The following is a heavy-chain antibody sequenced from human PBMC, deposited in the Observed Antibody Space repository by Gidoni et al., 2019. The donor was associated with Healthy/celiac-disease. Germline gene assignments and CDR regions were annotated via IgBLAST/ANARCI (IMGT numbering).Heavy chain of an antibody. CDR3: AKDARYEQLGAFDY. J-gene: IGHJ4*02. Sequence: EVQLLESGGGLVQPGGSLRLYCAASGFTFSSYAMSWFRQTPGKGLEWVSAISGSGGSTYYADSVKGRFTISRDNSKNTLYLQMNSLRAEDTAVYYCAKDARYEQLGAFDYWGQGTLVTVSS. CDR2: ISGSGGST. D-gene: IGHD6-6*01. V-gene: IGHV3-23*01. CDR1: GFTFSSYA.